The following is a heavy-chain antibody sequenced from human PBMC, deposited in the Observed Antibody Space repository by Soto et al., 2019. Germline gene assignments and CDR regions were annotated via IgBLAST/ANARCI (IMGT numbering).Heavy chain of an antibody. V-gene: IGHV3-11*06. CDR2: ISSSSSYT. CDR1: GFTFSDYY. D-gene: IGHD5-12*01. Sequence: QVQLVESGGGLVKPGGSLRLSCAASGFTFSDYYMSWIRQAPGKGLEWVSYISSSSSYTNYADSVKGRFTISRDNAKNSLYLQMNSLRAEDTAVYYCARDRGRRDGYNRPVRNWGQGTLVTVSS. J-gene: IGHJ4*02. CDR3: ARDRGRRDGYNRPVRN.